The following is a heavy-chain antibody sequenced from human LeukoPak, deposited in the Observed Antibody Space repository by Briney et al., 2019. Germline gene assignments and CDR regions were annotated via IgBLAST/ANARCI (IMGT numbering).Heavy chain of an antibody. D-gene: IGHD3-22*01. J-gene: IGHJ4*02. V-gene: IGHV1-3*01. Sequence: GASVKVSCKASGYTFTSYAMHWVRQAPGQRLEWMGWINAGNGNTKYSQKFQGRVTITADKSTSTAYMELSSLRSEDTAVYYCARDPGDSSGYYRYYFDYWGQGTLVTVSS. CDR3: ARDPGDSSGYYRYYFDY. CDR2: INAGNGNT. CDR1: GYTFTSYA.